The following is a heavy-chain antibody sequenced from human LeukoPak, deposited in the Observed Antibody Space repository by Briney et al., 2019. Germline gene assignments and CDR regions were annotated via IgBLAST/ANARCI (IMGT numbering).Heavy chain of an antibody. V-gene: IGHV3-7*01. Sequence: GGSLRLSCAASGFTFSSYGMHWVRQAPGKGLEWVANIKQDGSEKHYVDSVKGRFTISTDNAKNSMDLQMNSLRAEDTAVYYCAKGGRAHFDYWGQGTLVTVSS. CDR1: GFTFSSYG. CDR3: AKGGRAHFDY. D-gene: IGHD3-16*01. J-gene: IGHJ4*02. CDR2: IKQDGSEK.